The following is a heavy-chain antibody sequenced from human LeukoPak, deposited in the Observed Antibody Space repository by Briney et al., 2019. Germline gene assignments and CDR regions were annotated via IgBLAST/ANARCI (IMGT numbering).Heavy chain of an antibody. J-gene: IGHJ4*02. CDR1: GGTFSSYA. CDR3: ARGRTGTTGCDY. CDR2: IIPIFGTA. D-gene: IGHD1-7*01. Sequence: SVKVSCKASGGTFSSYAISWVRQAPGQGLEWMGGIIPIFGTANYAQKFQGRVTITADESTSSAYMELSSLRSEDTAVYYCARGRTGTTGCDYWGQGTLVTVSS. V-gene: IGHV1-69*13.